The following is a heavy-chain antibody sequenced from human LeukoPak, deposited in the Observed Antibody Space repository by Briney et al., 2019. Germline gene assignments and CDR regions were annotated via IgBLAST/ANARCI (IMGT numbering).Heavy chain of an antibody. CDR3: AREGLTTPPNNALDI. D-gene: IGHD1/OR15-1a*01. Sequence: GTSLRLSCEASGFTFSSYGMHWVRQAPGKGLEWVAVIWSDENKKYYADFVKGRFTISRDNFKSTLFLQVNSLRVEDTAVYYCAREGLTTPPNNALDIWGQGTTVTV. J-gene: IGHJ3*02. CDR1: GFTFSSYG. V-gene: IGHV3-33*01. CDR2: IWSDENKK.